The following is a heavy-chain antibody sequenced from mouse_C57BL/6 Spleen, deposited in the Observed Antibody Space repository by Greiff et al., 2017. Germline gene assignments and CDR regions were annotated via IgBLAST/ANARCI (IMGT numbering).Heavy chain of an antibody. CDR3: AGNPYYDNSYGGWFAY. CDR1: GFSLTSYG. J-gene: IGHJ3*01. V-gene: IGHV2-2*01. CDR2: IWSGGST. D-gene: IGHD1-1*01. Sequence: VQLQQSGPGLVQPSQSLSITCTVSGFSLTSYGVHWVRQSPGKGLEWLGVIWSGGSTDYTEAFLSRLSISKGNSKIQVFFKRNSLQADDTAIYYCAGNPYYDNSYGGWFAYWGQGTLVTVSA.